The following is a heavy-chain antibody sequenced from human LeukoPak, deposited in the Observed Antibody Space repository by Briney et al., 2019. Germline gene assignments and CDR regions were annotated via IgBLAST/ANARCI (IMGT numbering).Heavy chain of an antibody. Sequence: ASVTVSCKASGYTFTGYYMHWVRQAPGQGLEWMGWINPNSGGTNYAQKFQGRVTMTRDTSISTAYMELSRLRSDDTAVYYCARDGRTTYYYYYMDVWGKGTTVTVSS. V-gene: IGHV1-2*02. J-gene: IGHJ6*03. CDR3: ARDGRTTYYYYYMDV. CDR2: INPNSGGT. CDR1: GYTFTGYY. D-gene: IGHD1-1*01.